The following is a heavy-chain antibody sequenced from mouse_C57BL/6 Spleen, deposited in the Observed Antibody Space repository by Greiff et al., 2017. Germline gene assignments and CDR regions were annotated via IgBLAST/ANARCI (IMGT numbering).Heavy chain of an antibody. V-gene: IGHV1-64*01. J-gene: IGHJ3*01. D-gene: IGHD1-1*01. CDR3: ARWGGNAWFAY. CDR1: GYTFTSYW. CDR2: IHPNSGST. Sequence: VQLQQSGAELVKPGASVKLSCKASGYTFTSYWMHWVKQRPGQGLEWIGMIHPNSGSTNYNEKFKSKATLTVDKSSSTAYMQLSSLTSEDSAVYYCARWGGNAWFAYWGQGTLVTVSA.